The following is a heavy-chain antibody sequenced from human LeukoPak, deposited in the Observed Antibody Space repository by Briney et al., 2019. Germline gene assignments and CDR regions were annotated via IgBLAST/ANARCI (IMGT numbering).Heavy chain of an antibody. CDR1: GFTFSSYE. J-gene: IGHJ6*03. CDR2: ISYGGGTK. V-gene: IGHV3-48*03. CDR3: VRGGQCSGGSCYADYFYYYMDV. D-gene: IGHD2-15*01. Sequence: GGSLRLSCAASGFTFSSYEMNWVRQAPGKGLEWVSYISYGGGTKHYADSVKGRFTVSRDNAKNSVILQMNSLRDEDTAVYYCVRGGQCSGGSCYADYFYYYMDVWGKGTMVTVSS.